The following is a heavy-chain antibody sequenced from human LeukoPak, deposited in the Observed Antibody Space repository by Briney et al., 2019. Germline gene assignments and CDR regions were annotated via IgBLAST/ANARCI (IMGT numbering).Heavy chain of an antibody. J-gene: IGHJ5*02. CDR1: GGSISSSSYY. Sequence: PSETLSLTCTVSGGSISSSSYYWGWIRQPPGKGLEWIGSIYYSGSTYYNPSPKSRVTISVDTSKNQFSLKLSSVTAADTAVYYCASLADIVVVPAAARTSTWGQGTLVTVSS. CDR2: IYYSGST. D-gene: IGHD2-2*01. V-gene: IGHV4-39*01. CDR3: ASLADIVVVPAAARTST.